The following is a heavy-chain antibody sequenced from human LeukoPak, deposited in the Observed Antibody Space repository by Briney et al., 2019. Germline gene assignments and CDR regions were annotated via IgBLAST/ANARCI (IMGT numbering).Heavy chain of an antibody. V-gene: IGHV3-23*01. CDR1: GFIFSDYA. J-gene: IGHJ4*02. D-gene: IGHD2-15*01. CDR2: ITASSGNT. CDR3: ANRFCSGGSCYFEN. Sequence: GGSLRLSCAASGFIFSDYAMNWVRQAPGKGLEWVSSITASSGNTFYADSVKGRFTISRENSKNTLDLQMNSLRPEDTAIYYRANRFCSGGSCYFENWGQGTLVTVSS.